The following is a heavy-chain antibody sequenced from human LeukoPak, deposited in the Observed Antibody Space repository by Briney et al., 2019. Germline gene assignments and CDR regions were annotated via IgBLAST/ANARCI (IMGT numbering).Heavy chain of an antibody. CDR1: GGSISSYY. CDR3: ARVSPPGVSSSGWYRDQDAFDI. Sequence: SETLSLTCTVSGGSISSYYWSWIRQPAGKGLEWIGRIYTSGSTNYNPSLKSRVTMSVDTSKNQFSLKLSSVTAADTAVYYCARVSPPGVSSSGWYRDQDAFDIWGQGTMVTVSS. V-gene: IGHV4-4*07. D-gene: IGHD6-19*01. J-gene: IGHJ3*02. CDR2: IYTSGST.